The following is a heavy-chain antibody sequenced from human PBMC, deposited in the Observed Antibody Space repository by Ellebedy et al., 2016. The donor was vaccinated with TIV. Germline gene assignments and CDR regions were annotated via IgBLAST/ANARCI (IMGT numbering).Heavy chain of an antibody. J-gene: IGHJ5*02. V-gene: IGHV4-59*12. CDR3: ARYGGGGQRGPRFDR. CDR2: IYYFGST. Sequence: SETLSLXXTVSGDSMNNYYWSWIRQPPGKGLGWIGYIYYFGSTDYNPSFKSRVTISVDTSRSQSSLRLNSVTAAATAVYYCARYGGGGQRGPRFDRWGQGALVTVSS. CDR1: GDSMNNYY. D-gene: IGHD3-16*01.